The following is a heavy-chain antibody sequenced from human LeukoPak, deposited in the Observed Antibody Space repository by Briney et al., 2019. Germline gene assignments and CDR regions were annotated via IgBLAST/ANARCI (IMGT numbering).Heavy chain of an antibody. Sequence: GGSLRLSCAASGFTFSSYAMTWVRQAPGKGLEWVSAISASGGSTYYADSVKGRFTISRDNSKNTLSLQMSSLRVEDTAVYYCAKHFPYFEYWGQGTLVTASS. CDR3: AKHFPYFEY. CDR1: GFTFSSYA. CDR2: ISASGGST. J-gene: IGHJ4*02. V-gene: IGHV3-23*01.